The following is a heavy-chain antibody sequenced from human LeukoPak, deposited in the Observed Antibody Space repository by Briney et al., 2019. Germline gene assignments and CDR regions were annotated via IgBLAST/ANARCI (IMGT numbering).Heavy chain of an antibody. J-gene: IGHJ6*03. V-gene: IGHV4-38-2*02. CDR2: IYYSGNT. CDR3: SYTYYYYYMDV. CDR1: GYSISTGYY. D-gene: IGHD6-25*01. Sequence: SETLSLTCTVSGYSISTGYYWDWIRQPPGKGLEWIGSIYYSGNTYYNPSLKSRVTISLDTSKNQFSLKVSSVYYCAKDFSSASYTYYYYYMDVWGKGTTVTVSS.